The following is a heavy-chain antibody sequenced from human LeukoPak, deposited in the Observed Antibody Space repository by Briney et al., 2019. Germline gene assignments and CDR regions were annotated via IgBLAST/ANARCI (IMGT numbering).Heavy chain of an antibody. CDR1: GFTFSHFW. V-gene: IGHV3-7*03. CDR3: ARNKKRGTLSVCRKNLEGYQFYGMDV. J-gene: IGHJ6*02. CDR2: VKHDGGEK. Sequence: GMSLRLSCAASGFTFSHFWMSWVRQAPGKGLEWVAHVKHDGGEKYYVDSVKGRFTISRDNAKSTLYLQINSLRGEDTAIYYCARNKKRGTLSVCRKNLEGYQFYGMDVWGHGTTVTVS. D-gene: IGHD1-7*01.